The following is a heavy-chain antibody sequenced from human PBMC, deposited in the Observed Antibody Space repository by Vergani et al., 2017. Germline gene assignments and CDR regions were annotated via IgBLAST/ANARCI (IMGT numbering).Heavy chain of an antibody. Sequence: QLQLQESGPGLVKHSETLSLTCTVSGGSISSSNYNWGWIRQPPGKGLEWIGNIYYSGKPYYNPSLESRVTISGDTSKNQFSLKLSSVTAADTAVYYCARDPKGATHDYWGQGTLVTVSS. V-gene: IGHV4-39*07. J-gene: IGHJ4*02. CDR1: GGSISSSNYN. CDR3: ARDPKGATHDY. CDR2: IYYSGKP. D-gene: IGHD1-26*01.